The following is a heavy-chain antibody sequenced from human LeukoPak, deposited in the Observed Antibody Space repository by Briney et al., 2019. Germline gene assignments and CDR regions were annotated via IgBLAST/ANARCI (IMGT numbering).Heavy chain of an antibody. CDR2: ISWNGARI. Sequence: GGSLRLSCAASGFTFAEYTMRWGRQAPGKGLGWVSLISWNGARIHYGDSVKGRFTISRDNSKTSLYLQMNSLRTEDTALYYCVKDLVAASENVRGWYPMDYWGQGTLVTVSS. CDR3: VKDLVAASENVRGWYPMDY. V-gene: IGHV3-43*01. CDR1: GFTFAEYT. D-gene: IGHD6-19*01. J-gene: IGHJ4*02.